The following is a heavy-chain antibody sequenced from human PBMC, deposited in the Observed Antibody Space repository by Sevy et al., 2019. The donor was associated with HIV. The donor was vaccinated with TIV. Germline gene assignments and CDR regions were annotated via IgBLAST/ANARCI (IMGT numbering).Heavy chain of an antibody. CDR2: ISSTSAYI. Sequence: GGSLRLSCAASGFTFSSYRMTWVRQAPGKGLEWVSCISSTSAYINYADSVKGRFTISRDNAKNLLYRQMDSLRAEDTAVYYCVRAVLEISTWRSDYWGQGTLVTVSS. CDR1: GFTFSSYR. CDR3: VRAVLEISTWRSDY. D-gene: IGHD1-1*01. V-gene: IGHV3-21*01. J-gene: IGHJ4*02.